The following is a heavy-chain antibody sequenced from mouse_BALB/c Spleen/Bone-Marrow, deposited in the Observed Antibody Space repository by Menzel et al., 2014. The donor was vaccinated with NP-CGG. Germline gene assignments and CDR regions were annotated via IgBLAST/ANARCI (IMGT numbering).Heavy chain of an antibody. Sequence: EVKVVESGGGLVQPGGSLRLSCATSGFTFSDFYMEWVRQPPGKRLEWIAASRNKVNDYTTEYSASVKGRFIVSRDTSQSIPYLQMNALTAEDTAIYYCARAVYGNFDYWGQGTTLTVSS. CDR3: ARAVYGNFDY. J-gene: IGHJ2*01. D-gene: IGHD2-1*01. CDR1: GFTFSDFY. CDR2: SRNKVNDYTT. V-gene: IGHV7-1*02.